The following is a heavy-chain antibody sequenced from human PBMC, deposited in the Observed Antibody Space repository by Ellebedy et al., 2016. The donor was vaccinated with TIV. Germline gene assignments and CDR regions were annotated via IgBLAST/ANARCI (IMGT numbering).Heavy chain of an antibody. CDR3: ARETRSGSGSSYGAGIDV. CDR1: GYTFTSYY. V-gene: IGHV1-46*01. Sequence: ASVKVSCXASGYTFTSYYMQWVRQAPGQGLEGMGIINPSGGSTSYAQKFQGRVTMTRDTSTSTVYMELSSLRSEDTAVYYCARETRSGSGSSYGAGIDVWGQGTTVTVSS. CDR2: INPSGGST. D-gene: IGHD5-12*01. J-gene: IGHJ6*02.